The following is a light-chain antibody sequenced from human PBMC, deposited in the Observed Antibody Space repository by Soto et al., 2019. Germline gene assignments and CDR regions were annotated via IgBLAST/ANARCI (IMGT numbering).Light chain of an antibody. V-gene: IGLV2-11*01. CDR1: SSDVGGYNY. Sequence: QSALTQPRSVSGSPGQSVTISCTATSSDVGGYNYVSWYQQHPGKAPKLMIYDVSKRPSGVPDRFSGSKSGNTASLTISGLQAEDEADYYCCSSAGSYTVIFGGGTKVTVL. CDR2: DVS. J-gene: IGLJ2*01. CDR3: CSSAGSYTVI.